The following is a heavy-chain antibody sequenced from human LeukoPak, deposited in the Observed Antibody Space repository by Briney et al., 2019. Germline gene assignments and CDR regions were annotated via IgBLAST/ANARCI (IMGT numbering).Heavy chain of an antibody. J-gene: IGHJ5*02. CDR2: IYHSGST. CDR1: GYSISSGYY. CDR3: ARGGSSSWYMKHRYEFDP. V-gene: IGHV4-38-2*02. D-gene: IGHD6-13*01. Sequence: SETLSLTCTLCGYSISSGYYWGWIRQPPGKGLEWIGSIYHSGSTYYNPSLKSRVTISVDTSKNQFSLKLSSVTAADTAVYYCARGGSSSWYMKHRYEFDPWGQGTLVTVSS.